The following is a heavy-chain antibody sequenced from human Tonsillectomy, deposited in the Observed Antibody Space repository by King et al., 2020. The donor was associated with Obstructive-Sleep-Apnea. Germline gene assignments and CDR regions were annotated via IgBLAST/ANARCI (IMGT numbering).Heavy chain of an antibody. CDR2: IYYSGRT. V-gene: IGHV4-61*01. CDR3: AGGIIDYGYYGDAFDI. D-gene: IGHD4-17*01. Sequence: VQLQESGPGLVKPSETLSLTCTVSGGSVSSGSYYWSWIRQPPGKGLGWIGDIYYSGRTNYNPSLKSRVTISVDTSKNQFSLKLSSVTAADTPVYYCAGGIIDYGYYGDAFDIWGQGTMVTVSS. J-gene: IGHJ3*02. CDR1: GGSVSSGSYY.